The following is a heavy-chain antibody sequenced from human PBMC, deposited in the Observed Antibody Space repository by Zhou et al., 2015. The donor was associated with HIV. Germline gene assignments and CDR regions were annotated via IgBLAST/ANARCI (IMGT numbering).Heavy chain of an antibody. D-gene: IGHD2-15*01. CDR2: IIPILWYS. V-gene: IGHV1-69*17. J-gene: IGHJ4*02. CDR1: GGTFSSYA. Sequence: QVQLVQSGAEVKKPGSSVKVSCKASGGTFSSYAISWVRQAPGQGLEWMGGIIPILWYSKLRTEVPGQSHDYRGQSTSTAYMELSSLRSEDTAVYYCARGYCSGGSCYSPLDYWGQGTLVTVSS. CDR3: ARGYCSGGSCYSPLDY.